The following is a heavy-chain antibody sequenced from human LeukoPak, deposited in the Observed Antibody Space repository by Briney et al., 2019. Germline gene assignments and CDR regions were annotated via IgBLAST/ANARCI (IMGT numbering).Heavy chain of an antibody. D-gene: IGHD3-3*01. V-gene: IGHV3-21*04. CDR1: GFTFSNFA. CDR2: IVGSSST. CDR3: AKDGPDFWSGYSHF. Sequence: GGSLRLSCAASGFTFSNFAMTWVRQAPGKGLEWVSSIVGSSSTYYADSLKGRFTISRDNAKNSLYLQMNSLRAEDTAVYYCAKDGPDFWSGYSHFWGQGTLVTVSS. J-gene: IGHJ4*02.